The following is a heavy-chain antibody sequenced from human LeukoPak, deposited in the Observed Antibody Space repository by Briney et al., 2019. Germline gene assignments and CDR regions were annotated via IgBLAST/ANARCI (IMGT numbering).Heavy chain of an antibody. D-gene: IGHD6-13*01. CDR3: AKRRGAAAAGTNYDY. V-gene: IGHV3-23*01. Sequence: GGSLRLSCAASGFTFSSYAMSWVRQAPGRGLEWVSAISGSGASTYYADSVKGRFTISRDNSRNTLYLQMNSLRAEDTAIYYCAKRRGAAAAGTNYDYWGQGTLVTVSS. J-gene: IGHJ4*02. CDR2: ISGSGAST. CDR1: GFTFSSYA.